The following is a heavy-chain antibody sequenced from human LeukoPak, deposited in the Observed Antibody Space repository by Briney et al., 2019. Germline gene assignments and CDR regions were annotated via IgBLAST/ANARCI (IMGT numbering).Heavy chain of an antibody. J-gene: IGHJ4*02. Sequence: PGGSLRLSCAASDFSFITYAMSWVRQAPGKGLEWVSYISSSGSTIYYADSVKGRFTISRDNAKNSLYLQMNSLRAEDTAVYYCSRYSSSPLPDYWGQGTLVTVSS. CDR1: DFSFITYA. CDR3: SRYSSSPLPDY. CDR2: ISSSGSTI. D-gene: IGHD6-13*01. V-gene: IGHV3-48*04.